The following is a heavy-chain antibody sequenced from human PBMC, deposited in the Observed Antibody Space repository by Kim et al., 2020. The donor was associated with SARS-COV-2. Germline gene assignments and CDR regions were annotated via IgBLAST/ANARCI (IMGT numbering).Heavy chain of an antibody. CDR1: GGTFSSYA. CDR2: IIPIFGTA. J-gene: IGHJ4*02. Sequence: SVKVSCKASGGTFSSYAISWVRQAPGQGLEWMGGIIPIFGTANYAQKFQGRVTITADESTSTAYMELSSLRSEDTAVYYCASGPTPTSGYDFDYWGQGTLVTVSS. D-gene: IGHD5-12*01. CDR3: ASGPTPTSGYDFDY. V-gene: IGHV1-69*13.